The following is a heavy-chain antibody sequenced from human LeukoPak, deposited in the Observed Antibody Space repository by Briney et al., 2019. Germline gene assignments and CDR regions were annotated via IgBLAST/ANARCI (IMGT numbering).Heavy chain of an antibody. CDR1: GGSFSGYY. CDR2: INHSGST. V-gene: IGHV4-34*01. CDR3: ARDRGTSYLSSFDY. Sequence: SETLSLTCAVYGGSFSGYYWSWIRQPPGEGLEWIGEINHSGSTNYNPSLKSRVTISVDTSKNQFSLKLSSVTAADTAVYYCARDRGTSYLSSFDYWGQGTLVTVSS. D-gene: IGHD6-6*01. J-gene: IGHJ4*02.